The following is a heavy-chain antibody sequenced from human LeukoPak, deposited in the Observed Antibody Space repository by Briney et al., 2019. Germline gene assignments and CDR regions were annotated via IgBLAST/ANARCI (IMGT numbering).Heavy chain of an antibody. D-gene: IGHD3-22*01. CDR1: GFTFSSYA. CDR3: AKDDSDSLGDCYDSSGYNH. V-gene: IGHV3-23*01. Sequence: GGSLRLSCAASGFTFSSYAMSCVRQAPGKGLEWVSAISGSGGSTYYADSVKGRFTISRDNSKNTLYLQMNSLRAEDTAVYYCAKDDSDSLGDCYDSSGYNHWGQGTLVTVSS. CDR2: ISGSGGST. J-gene: IGHJ5*02.